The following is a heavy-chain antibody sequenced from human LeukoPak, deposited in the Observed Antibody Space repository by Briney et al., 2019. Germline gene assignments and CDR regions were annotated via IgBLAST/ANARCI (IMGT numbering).Heavy chain of an antibody. CDR2: IYYSGST. V-gene: IGHV4-59*11. CDR1: GGSISSHY. CDR3: ARSNEILWFGELLEDYYYYYMDV. D-gene: IGHD3-10*01. J-gene: IGHJ6*03. Sequence: SETLSLTCTVSGGSISSHYWSWIRQPPGKGLEWIGYIYYSGSTNYNPSLKSRVTISVDTSKNQFSLKLSSVTAADTAVYYCARSNEILWFGELLEDYYYYYMDVWGKGTTVTVSS.